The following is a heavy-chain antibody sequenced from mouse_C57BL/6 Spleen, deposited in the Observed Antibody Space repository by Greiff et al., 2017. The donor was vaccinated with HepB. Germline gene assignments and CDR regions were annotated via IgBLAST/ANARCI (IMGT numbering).Heavy chain of an antibody. D-gene: IGHD4-1*01. CDR3: GQLTGIDYFDY. V-gene: IGHV1-81*01. J-gene: IGHJ2*01. CDR1: GYTFTSYG. Sequence: QVQLKESGAELARPGASVKLSCKASGYTFTSYGISWVKQRTGQGLEWIGEIYPRSGNTYYNEKFKGKATLTADKSSSTAYMELRSLTSEDSAVYFCGQLTGIDYFDYWGQGTTLTVSS. CDR2: IYPRSGNT.